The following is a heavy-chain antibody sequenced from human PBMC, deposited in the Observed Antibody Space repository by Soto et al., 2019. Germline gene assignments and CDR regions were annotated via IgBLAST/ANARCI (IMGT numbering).Heavy chain of an antibody. CDR3: ARDDKGIQLSSYYYSGMDV. V-gene: IGHV1-69*12. CDR2: IIPIFGTA. J-gene: IGHJ6*02. Sequence: QVQLVQSGAEVKKPGSSVKVSCKASGGTFSSYAISWVRQAPGQGLEWMGGIIPIFGTANYAQKFQGRVTITADESTSTAYMELSSLRSEDTAVYYCARDDKGIQLSSYYYSGMDVWGQGTTVTVSS. D-gene: IGHD5-18*01. CDR1: GGTFSSYA.